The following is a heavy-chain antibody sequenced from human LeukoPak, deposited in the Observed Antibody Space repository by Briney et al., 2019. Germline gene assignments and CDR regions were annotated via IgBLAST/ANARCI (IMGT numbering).Heavy chain of an antibody. CDR2: IYTSGST. D-gene: IGHD3-22*01. J-gene: IGHJ1*01. CDR1: GGSISSYY. V-gene: IGHV4-4*07. Sequence: SETLSLTCTVSGGSISSYYWSWIRQPAGKGLEWIGRIYTSGSTNYNPSLESRVTMSVATSKNQFSLRLSSVTAADTAVYYCARDSSGYEYFQHWGQGTLVTVSS. CDR3: ARDSSGYEYFQH.